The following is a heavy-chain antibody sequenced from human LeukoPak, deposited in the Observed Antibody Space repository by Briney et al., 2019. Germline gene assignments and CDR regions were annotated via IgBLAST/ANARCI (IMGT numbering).Heavy chain of an antibody. CDR1: GGSISSSSYY. CDR3: ARGHRSRDGYNWRAFDI. CDR2: IYYSGST. J-gene: IGHJ3*02. D-gene: IGHD5-24*01. V-gene: IGHV4-39*01. Sequence: PSETLSLTCTVSGGSISSSSYYWGWIRQPPGKGLEWIGSIYYSGSTYYNPSLKSRVTISVDTSKNQFSLKLSSVTAADTAVYYCARGHRSRDGYNWRAFDIWGQGTMVTVSS.